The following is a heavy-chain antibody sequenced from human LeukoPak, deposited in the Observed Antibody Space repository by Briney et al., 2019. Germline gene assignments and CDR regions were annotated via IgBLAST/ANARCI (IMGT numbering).Heavy chain of an antibody. CDR3: AREDWLRFGNWFDP. V-gene: IGHV3-74*01. CDR1: GFTFSGYW. D-gene: IGHD5-12*01. J-gene: IGHJ5*02. CDR2: INSDGSST. Sequence: PGGSLRLSCAASGFTFSGYWMHWVRQAPGKGLVWVSRINSDGSSTSYADSVKGRFTISRDNAKNTLYLQMNSLRAEDTAVYYCAREDWLRFGNWFDPWGQGTLVTVSS.